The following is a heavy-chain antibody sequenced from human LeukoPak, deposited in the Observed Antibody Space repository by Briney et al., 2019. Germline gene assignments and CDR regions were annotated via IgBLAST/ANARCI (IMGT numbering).Heavy chain of an antibody. D-gene: IGHD5-24*01. J-gene: IGHJ4*02. CDR3: ARLLGTATTYDY. Sequence: GGSLRLSCAASGFTVNSNYMSWVRQAPGKGLEWVASINPDGSQKYYLDSVKGRFTISRDNTKNSLYLQMYSLGAEDTAVYYCARLLGTATTYDYWGQGTLVTVSS. V-gene: IGHV3-7*01. CDR2: INPDGSQK. CDR1: GFTVNSNY.